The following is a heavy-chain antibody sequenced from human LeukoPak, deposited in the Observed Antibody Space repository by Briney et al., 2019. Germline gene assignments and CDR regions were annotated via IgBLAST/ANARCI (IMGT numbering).Heavy chain of an antibody. CDR2: ISSSGSTS. CDR1: GFTFSSYY. D-gene: IGHD5-18*01. Sequence: GGSLRLSCAASGFTFSSYYMNWVRQAPGKGLEWVSYISSSGSTSYYAHSVKGRFTISRDNAKNYLYMPMYSLRADAPAVYYCPRIRVRYRSGFKWDAFAIWAKGQWSPSPQ. CDR3: PRIRVRYRSGFKWDAFAI. V-gene: IGHV3-48*03. J-gene: IGHJ3*02.